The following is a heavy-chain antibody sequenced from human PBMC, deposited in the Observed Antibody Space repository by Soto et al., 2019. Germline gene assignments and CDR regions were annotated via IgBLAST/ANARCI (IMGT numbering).Heavy chain of an antibody. CDR3: AKDGPMVRGAIRGGNDAFDI. J-gene: IGHJ3*02. V-gene: IGHV3-30*18. CDR2: ISYDGSNK. CDR1: GFTFSSYG. D-gene: IGHD3-10*01. Sequence: GGSLRLSCAASGFTFSSYGMHWVRQAPGKGLEWVAVISYDGSNKYYADSVKGRFTISRDNSKNTLYLQMNSLRAEDTAVYYCAKDGPMVRGAIRGGNDAFDIWGQGTMVTVSS.